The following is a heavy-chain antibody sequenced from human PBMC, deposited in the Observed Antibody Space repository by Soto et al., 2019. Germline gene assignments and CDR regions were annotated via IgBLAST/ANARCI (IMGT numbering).Heavy chain of an antibody. D-gene: IGHD3-22*01. V-gene: IGHV3-15*01. Sequence: EVQLVESGGGLVKPGGSLRLSCAASGFTFSNAWMSWVRQAPGKGLEWVGRIKSKTDGGTTDYAAPVKGRFTISRDDSKNTLYLQMNSLKTEDTAVYYCTTFVRCDSSESELDYWGQGTLVTVSS. CDR1: GFTFSNAW. CDR2: IKSKTDGGTT. CDR3: TTFVRCDSSESELDY. J-gene: IGHJ4*02.